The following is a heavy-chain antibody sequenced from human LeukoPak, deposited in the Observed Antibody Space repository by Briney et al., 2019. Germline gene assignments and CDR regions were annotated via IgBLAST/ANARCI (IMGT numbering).Heavy chain of an antibody. CDR2: FDPEDGET. J-gene: IGHJ4*02. V-gene: IGHV1-24*01. CDR1: GYTLTELS. D-gene: IGHD3-3*01. Sequence: GASVKVSCKVSGYTLTELSMHWVRQAPGKGLEWMGGFDPEDGETIYAQKFQGRVTMTEDTSTDTAYMELSSLRSEDTAVYYCAASITIFGVVIPDYWGQGTLVTVSS. CDR3: AASITIFGVVIPDY.